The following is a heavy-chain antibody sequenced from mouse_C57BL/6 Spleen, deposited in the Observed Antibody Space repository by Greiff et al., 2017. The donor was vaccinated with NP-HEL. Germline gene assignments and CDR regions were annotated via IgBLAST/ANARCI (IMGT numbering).Heavy chain of an antibody. CDR2: IDPSDSET. CDR1: GYTFTSYW. V-gene: IGHV1-52*01. CDR3: ARSGDPIYAMDY. J-gene: IGHJ4*01. Sequence: QVQLQQPGAELVRPGSSVKLSCKASGYTFTSYWMQWVKQRPIQGLEWIGNIDPSDSETHYNQKFKDKATLTVDKSSSTAYMQLSSLTSEDSAVYYCARSGDPIYAMDYWGQGTSVTVSS.